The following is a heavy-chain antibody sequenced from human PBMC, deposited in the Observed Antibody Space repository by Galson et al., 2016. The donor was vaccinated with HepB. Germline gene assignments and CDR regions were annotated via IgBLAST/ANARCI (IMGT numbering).Heavy chain of an antibody. CDR1: GVSINSSDW. CDR2: IYETGTA. CDR3: ARVTLGPTRAKFDT. Sequence: ETLSLTCVVSGVSINSSDWWSWVRQSPEKGLEWIGEIYETGTANHNPSLTRRLTLSVDKSKNQFSLNLSDVTAADTAIDYCARVTLGPTRAKFDTWGQGTLVTVSS. V-gene: IGHV4/OR15-8*01. J-gene: IGHJ4*02. D-gene: IGHD1-26*01.